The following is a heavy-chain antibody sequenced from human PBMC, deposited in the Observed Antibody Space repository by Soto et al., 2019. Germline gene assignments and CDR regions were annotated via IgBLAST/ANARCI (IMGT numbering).Heavy chain of an antibody. J-gene: IGHJ4*02. D-gene: IGHD1-26*01. CDR2: SYYSGTT. CDR1: GYSITSSNW. CDR3: ARREIQGHIDY. V-gene: IGHV4-28*01. Sequence: QVQLQESGPGLVKPSDTLSLTCAVSGYSITSSNWWGWSGQPPGKGLEGFGYSYYSGTTYYTPSLKGRVTMSVDTSKNQFSLKLTSVTAVDTAVYYCARREIQGHIDYWGQGTLVTVSS.